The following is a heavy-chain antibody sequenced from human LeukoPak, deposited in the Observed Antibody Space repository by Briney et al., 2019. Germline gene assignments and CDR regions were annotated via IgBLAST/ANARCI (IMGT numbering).Heavy chain of an antibody. Sequence: GESLKISCKGSGYRFTSYWIGWVRQMPGKGLEWMGIIYPGDSDTRYSPSFQGQVTISADKSISTAYLQWSSLKASDTAMYYCARHFLYSSSWPYFDYWGQGTLVTVSS. CDR2: IYPGDSDT. CDR1: GYRFTSYW. J-gene: IGHJ4*02. CDR3: ARHFLYSSSWPYFDY. V-gene: IGHV5-51*01. D-gene: IGHD6-13*01.